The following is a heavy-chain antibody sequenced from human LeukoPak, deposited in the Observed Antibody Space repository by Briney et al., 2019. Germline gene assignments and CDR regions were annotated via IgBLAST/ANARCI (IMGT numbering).Heavy chain of an antibody. Sequence: ETLSLPCVVSGGSVSGYYWGWIRQPPGRGLEWIGYVYYSGSTNYNPSFKSRITISVDTSRNQFSLQLSSVTAADTAVYYCARSRSGYSYDHAAFDIWGQGTMVTVSS. D-gene: IGHD5-18*01. V-gene: IGHV4-59*02. CDR3: ARSRSGYSYDHAAFDI. CDR1: GGSVSGYY. J-gene: IGHJ3*02. CDR2: VYYSGST.